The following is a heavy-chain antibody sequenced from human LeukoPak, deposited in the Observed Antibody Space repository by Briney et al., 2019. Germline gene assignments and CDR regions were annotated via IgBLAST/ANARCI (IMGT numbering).Heavy chain of an antibody. CDR3: AKSAFHYDILTGYYSYFDY. J-gene: IGHJ4*02. V-gene: IGHV3-23*01. CDR1: GFTFSSYA. D-gene: IGHD3-9*01. Sequence: PGGSLRLSCAASGFTFSSYAMSWVRQAPGKGLEWVSAISGSGGSTYYADSVKGRSTISRDNSKNTLYLQMNSLRAEDTAVYYCAKSAFHYDILTGYYSYFDYWGQGTLVTVSS. CDR2: ISGSGGST.